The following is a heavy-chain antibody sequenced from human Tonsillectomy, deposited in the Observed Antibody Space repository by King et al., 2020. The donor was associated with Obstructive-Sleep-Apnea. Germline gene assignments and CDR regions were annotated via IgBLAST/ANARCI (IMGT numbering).Heavy chain of an antibody. CDR1: GFTFSDYY. CDR3: AGDIFGITVRYSYGFFDY. V-gene: IGHV3-11*06. J-gene: IGHJ4*02. D-gene: IGHD5-18*01. Sequence: VQLVESGGGLVKPGGSLRLSCAASGFTFSDYYMSWIRQAPGKGLEWVSYISSSSSYTNYADSVKGRFTISRDNAKNSLYLQMNSRRAEETAVYYFAGDIFGITVRYSYGFFDYWGQGTLVTVSS. CDR2: ISSSSSYT.